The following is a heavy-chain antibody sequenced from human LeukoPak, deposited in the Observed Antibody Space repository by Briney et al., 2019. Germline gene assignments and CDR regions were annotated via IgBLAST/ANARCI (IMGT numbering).Heavy chain of an antibody. Sequence: PGGSLRLSCAAPGFTFSSYGFHWVRQAPGKGLEWVAVIWYDGINKYYADSVKGRFTISRDSSKNTLYLQMNSLRAEDTAVYYCAKDGSGGGWKWFDPWGQGTLVTVSS. CDR3: AKDGSGGGWKWFDP. D-gene: IGHD2-15*01. J-gene: IGHJ5*02. CDR1: GFTFSSYG. CDR2: IWYDGINK. V-gene: IGHV3-33*06.